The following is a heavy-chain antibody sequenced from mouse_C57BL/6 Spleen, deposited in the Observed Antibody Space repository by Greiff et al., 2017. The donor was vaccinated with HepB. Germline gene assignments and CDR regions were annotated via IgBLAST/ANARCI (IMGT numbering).Heavy chain of an antibody. CDR2: INPSSGYT. D-gene: IGHD3-2*02. CDR1: GYTFTSYT. V-gene: IGHV1-4*01. J-gene: IGHJ2*01. Sequence: VQVVESGAELARPGASVKMSCKASGYTFTSYTMHWVKQRPGQGLEWIGYINPSSGYTKYNQKFKDKATLTADKSSSTAYMQLSSLTSEDSAVYYCARGAQALGYWGQGTTLTVSS. CDR3: ARGAQALGY.